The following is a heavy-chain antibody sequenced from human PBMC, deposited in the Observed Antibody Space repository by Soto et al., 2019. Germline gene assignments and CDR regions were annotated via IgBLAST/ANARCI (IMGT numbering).Heavy chain of an antibody. D-gene: IGHD3-10*01. V-gene: IGHV1-69*02. CDR3: AASYGSGSRAFDY. CDR1: GDTFNSYT. CDR2: TIPILAMS. J-gene: IGHJ4*02. Sequence: QVQLVQSGPEVKMPGSSVKDSCKASGDTFNSYTINWVRQAPGQGLQWMGRTIPILAMSNYALKFQGRVTITADKSTTTAYMELSRLRSDDTAVYYCAASYGSGSRAFDYWGQGTLVTVSS.